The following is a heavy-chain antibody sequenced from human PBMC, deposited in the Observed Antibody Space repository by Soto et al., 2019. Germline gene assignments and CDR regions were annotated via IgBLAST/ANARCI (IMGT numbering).Heavy chain of an antibody. D-gene: IGHD2-15*01. V-gene: IGHV3-30*18. J-gene: IGHJ6*02. CDR1: GFTFRSYG. Sequence: PGGSLRLSCAASGFTFRSYGMHWVRQAPGKGLEWLAVISNDGTNKYLADSVKGRLTRSRDDSRNTLSLEINNLRPEDTAVYYCGKDTLDCSGGDCPLYYYYGMDVWGQGTTVTVSS. CDR3: GKDTLDCSGGDCPLYYYYGMDV. CDR2: ISNDGTNK.